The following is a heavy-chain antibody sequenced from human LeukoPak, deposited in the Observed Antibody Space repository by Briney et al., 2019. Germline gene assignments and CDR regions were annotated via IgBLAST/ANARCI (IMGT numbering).Heavy chain of an antibody. Sequence: GGSLRLSCTASGFTFGDYAMSWFRQAQGKGREWVGFIRSKAYGGTTEYAASVKGRFTISRDDSKSIAYLQMNSLKTEDTAVYYCTRGAIPGYSSSWYDYWGQGTLVTVSS. CDR3: TRGAIPGYSSSWYDY. D-gene: IGHD6-13*01. CDR1: GFTFGDYA. V-gene: IGHV3-49*03. CDR2: IRSKAYGGTT. J-gene: IGHJ4*02.